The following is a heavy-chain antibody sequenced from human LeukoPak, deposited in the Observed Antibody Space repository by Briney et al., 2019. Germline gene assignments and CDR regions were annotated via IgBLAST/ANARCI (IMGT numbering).Heavy chain of an antibody. D-gene: IGHD6-13*01. CDR2: ISSSSSYI. CDR1: GFTFSSYS. J-gene: IGHJ4*02. Sequence: GGSLRLSCAASGFTFSSYSMNWVRQAPGKGLEWVSSISSSSSYIYYADSVKGRFTISRDNAKNSLYLQMNSLRAEDTAVYYCASGWGSSWHNYFDYWGQGTLVTVSS. CDR3: ASGWGSSWHNYFDY. V-gene: IGHV3-21*01.